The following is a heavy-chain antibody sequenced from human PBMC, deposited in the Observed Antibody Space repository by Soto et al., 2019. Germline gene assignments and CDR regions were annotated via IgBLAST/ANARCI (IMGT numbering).Heavy chain of an antibody. CDR2: INHSGST. V-gene: IGHV4-34*01. D-gene: IGHD6-19*01. Sequence: SETLSLTCAFDGWSFSGYYWILIRQPPGKGLEWIGEINHSGSTNYNPSLKSRVTISVDTSKNQFSLKLSSVTAADTAVYYCARGQWTIAVAGFDYWGQGTLVTVS. CDR3: ARGQWTIAVAGFDY. CDR1: GWSFSGYY. J-gene: IGHJ4*02.